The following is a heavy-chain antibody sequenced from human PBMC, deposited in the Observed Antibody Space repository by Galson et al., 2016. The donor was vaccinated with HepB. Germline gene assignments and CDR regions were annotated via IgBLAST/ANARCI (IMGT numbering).Heavy chain of an antibody. CDR2: VYPGDSDI. V-gene: IGHV5-51*01. CDR3: VKQRGRLFWGRIDFDH. D-gene: IGHD3-16*01. J-gene: IGHJ4*02. Sequence: QSGAEVKKPGESLRISCKASGYTFSSYWIGWVRQMPGKGLEWMGVVYPGDSDIRYSPSFQGQVTISADKSTSTAYLQWSSLRASDTAKYYCVKQRGRLFWGRIDFDHWGQGTLVTVSA. CDR1: GYTFSSYW.